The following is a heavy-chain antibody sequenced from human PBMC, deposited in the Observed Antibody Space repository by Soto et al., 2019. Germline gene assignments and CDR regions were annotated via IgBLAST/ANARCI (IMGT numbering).Heavy chain of an antibody. CDR2: INHSGST. CDR1: GGSFSGYY. J-gene: IGHJ4*02. D-gene: IGHD3-22*01. CDR3: ARALYYYDSSGYPSI. V-gene: IGHV4-34*01. Sequence: PSETLSLTCAVYGGSFSGYYWSWIRQPPGKGLEWIGEINHSGSTNYNPSLKSRVTISVDTSKNQFSLKLSSVTAADTAVYYCARALYYYDSSGYPSIWGQGTLVTSPQ.